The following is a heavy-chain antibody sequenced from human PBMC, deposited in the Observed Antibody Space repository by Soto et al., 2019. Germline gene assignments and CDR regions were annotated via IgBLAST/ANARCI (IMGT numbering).Heavy chain of an antibody. CDR1: GFSLSNARMG. CDR2: IFSNDEK. V-gene: IGHV2-26*01. D-gene: IGHD6-19*01. Sequence: QVTLKESGPVLVKPTEPLTLTCTVSGFSLSNARMGVSWIRQPPGKALEWLAHIFSNDEKSYSTSLKSMLTISKDTSKSQVVLTMTNMDPVDTATYYCARLSSGRHTYYFDYWGQGTLVTVSS. CDR3: ARLSSGRHTYYFDY. J-gene: IGHJ4*02.